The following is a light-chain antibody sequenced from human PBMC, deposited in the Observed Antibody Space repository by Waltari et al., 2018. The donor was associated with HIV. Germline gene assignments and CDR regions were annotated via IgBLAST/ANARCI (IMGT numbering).Light chain of an antibody. V-gene: IGKV3-15*01. J-gene: IGKJ1*01. CDR1: QSVSSN. CDR3: QQYNNWPPGAAWT. CDR2: GAS. Sequence: EIVLTQSPATLSVSPGERDTLSCRASQSVSSNLAWYQQKPGQAPRLLIYGASTRATGIPARFSGSGSGTEFTLTISSLQSEDFAVYYCQQYNNWPPGAAWTFGQGTKVEIK.